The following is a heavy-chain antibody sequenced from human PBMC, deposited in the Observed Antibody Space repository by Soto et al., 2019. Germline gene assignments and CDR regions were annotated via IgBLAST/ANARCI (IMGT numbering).Heavy chain of an antibody. CDR3: ASEGDSSGYPGVGMDV. CDR1: GFTVSSNY. J-gene: IGHJ6*02. D-gene: IGHD3-22*01. CDR2: IYSGGST. Sequence: EVQLVESGGGLIQPGGSLRLSCAASGFTVSSNYMSWVRQAPGKGLEWVSVIYSGGSTYYADSVKGRFTISRDNSKNTRYLQMNSLRAEDTAVYYCASEGDSSGYPGVGMDVWGQGTTVTVSS. V-gene: IGHV3-53*01.